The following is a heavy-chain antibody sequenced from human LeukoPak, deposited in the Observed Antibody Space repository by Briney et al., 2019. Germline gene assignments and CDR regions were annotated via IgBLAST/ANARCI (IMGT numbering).Heavy chain of an antibody. Sequence: GASVKVSCKASGYTFTSYDINWVRQATGQGLEWMGWMNPNSGNTGYAQKFQGRVTITRNTSISTAYMELSSLRSEDTAVYYCASSYRSTLGAFDIWGQGTMVTVSS. J-gene: IGHJ3*02. V-gene: IGHV1-8*03. CDR2: MNPNSGNT. D-gene: IGHD2-15*01. CDR1: GYTFTSYD. CDR3: ASSYRSTLGAFDI.